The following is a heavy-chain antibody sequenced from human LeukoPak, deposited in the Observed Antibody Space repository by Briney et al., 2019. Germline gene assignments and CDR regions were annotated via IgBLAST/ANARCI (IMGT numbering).Heavy chain of an antibody. Sequence: GRSLRLSCAASGFTFSSYGMHWVRQAPGKGLEWVAVIWYDGSNKYYADSVKGRFTISGDNSKNTLYLQMNSLRAEDTAVYYCARDSVVVTHNWFDPWGQGTLVTVSS. J-gene: IGHJ5*02. V-gene: IGHV3-33*01. D-gene: IGHD3-22*01. CDR3: ARDSVVVTHNWFDP. CDR1: GFTFSSYG. CDR2: IWYDGSNK.